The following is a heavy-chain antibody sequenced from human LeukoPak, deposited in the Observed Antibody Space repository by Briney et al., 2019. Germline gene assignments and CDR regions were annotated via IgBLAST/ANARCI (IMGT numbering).Heavy chain of an antibody. CDR3: ANLLSTNSGSGSPFEN. V-gene: IGHV3-23*01. Sequence: GGSLRLSCAASGFTFSSYAMSWVRQASGKGLEWVSAISGRGVSTYYADSVKGRFTVSRDNSRNTLFLQMNSLRAEDTAVYYCANLLSTNSGSGSPFENWGQGTLVTVSS. D-gene: IGHD3-10*01. CDR1: GFTFSSYA. CDR2: ISGRGVST. J-gene: IGHJ4*02.